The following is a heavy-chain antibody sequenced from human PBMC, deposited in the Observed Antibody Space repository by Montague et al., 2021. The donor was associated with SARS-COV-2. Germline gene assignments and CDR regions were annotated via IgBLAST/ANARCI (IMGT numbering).Heavy chain of an antibody. CDR3: ARVRNLVRGMDV. CDR2: NY. V-gene: IGHV6-1*01. D-gene: IGHD2-21*01. J-gene: IGHJ6*02. Sequence: NYHYAHPVNSRITIDPDTSKNQVSLQLRAVTPEDTAVYFCARVRNLVRGMDVWGQGTTVTVSS.